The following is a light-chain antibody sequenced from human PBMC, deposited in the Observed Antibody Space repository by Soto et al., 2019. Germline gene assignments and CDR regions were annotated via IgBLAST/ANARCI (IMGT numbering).Light chain of an antibody. CDR1: QSVSSSY. CDR2: GAS. Sequence: EIVLTQSPGTLSLSPGERATLSCRASQSVSSSYVAWYQQKPGQAPRLLIYGASSRATGIPDRFSGSGSGTDFTLTISRLEPEDFAVYYCQQYGSSPVTFGPGTKVEIK. CDR3: QQYGSSPVT. J-gene: IGKJ3*01. V-gene: IGKV3-20*01.